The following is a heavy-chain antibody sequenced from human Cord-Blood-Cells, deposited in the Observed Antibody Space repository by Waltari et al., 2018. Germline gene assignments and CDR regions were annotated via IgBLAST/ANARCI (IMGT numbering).Heavy chain of an antibody. D-gene: IGHD6-6*01. CDR1: GGSFSGYY. CDR3: ARIKGPTISSSSTGYYFDY. CDR2: INHSGST. J-gene: IGHJ4*02. V-gene: IGHV4-34*01. Sequence: QVQLQQWGAGLLKPSETLSLTCAVYGGSFSGYYWSWIRQPPGKGLEWIGEINHSGSTNYNPSLKSRVTISVDTSKNQFSLKLSSVTAADTAMYYCARIKGPTISSSSTGYYFDYWGQGTLVTVSS.